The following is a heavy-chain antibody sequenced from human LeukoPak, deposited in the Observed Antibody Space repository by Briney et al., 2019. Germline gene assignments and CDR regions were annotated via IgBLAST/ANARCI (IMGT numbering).Heavy chain of an antibody. J-gene: IGHJ6*02. CDR2: INHSGST. CDR1: GGSISSGDYY. V-gene: IGHV4-39*07. CDR3: ARVRRSGYRYFYYYYGMDV. D-gene: IGHD3-22*01. Sequence: SETLSLTCTVSGGSISSGDYYWSWIRQPPGKGLEWIGEINHSGSTNYNPSLKSRVTISVDTSKDQFSLKLSSVTAADTAVYYCARVRRSGYRYFYYYYGMDVWGQGTTVTVSS.